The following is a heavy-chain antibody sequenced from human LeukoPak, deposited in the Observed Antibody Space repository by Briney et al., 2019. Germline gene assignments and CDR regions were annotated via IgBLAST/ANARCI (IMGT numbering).Heavy chain of an antibody. D-gene: IGHD3-22*01. Sequence: PSETLSLTCTVSGGSISSGDYYWGWIRQPPGKGLEWIGSIYYSGGTYYNPSLKSRVTISVDTSKNQFSLKLSSVTAADTAVYYCARRVSDPLKVDYWGQGTLVTVSS. CDR1: GGSISSGDYY. CDR3: ARRVSDPLKVDY. V-gene: IGHV4-39*01. J-gene: IGHJ4*02. CDR2: IYYSGGT.